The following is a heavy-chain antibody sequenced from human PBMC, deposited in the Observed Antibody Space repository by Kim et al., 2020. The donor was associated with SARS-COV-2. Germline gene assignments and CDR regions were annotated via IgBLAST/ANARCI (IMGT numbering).Heavy chain of an antibody. V-gene: IGHV6-1*01. D-gene: IGHD1-20*01. CDR3: ARDGPYNWNHDAFDI. Sequence: ESVKSRITLNPDTSKNQFSLQLNSVTPEDTAVYYCARDGPYNWNHDAFDIWGQGTMVTVSS. J-gene: IGHJ3*02.